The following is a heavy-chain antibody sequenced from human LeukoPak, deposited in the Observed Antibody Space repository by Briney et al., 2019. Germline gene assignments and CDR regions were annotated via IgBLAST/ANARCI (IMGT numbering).Heavy chain of an antibody. Sequence: PGGSLRLSXAASGFTLSSNWMHWVRQAPGKGLVWVSRINSDGSSTKYADSVKGRFTISRDIAKNTLYLQMSSLRDEDTAVYYCVSDPTSGGSCWFDSWGQGALVIVSS. CDR1: GFTLSSNW. D-gene: IGHD2-15*01. V-gene: IGHV3-74*03. CDR3: VSDPTSGGSCWFDS. J-gene: IGHJ5*01. CDR2: INSDGSST.